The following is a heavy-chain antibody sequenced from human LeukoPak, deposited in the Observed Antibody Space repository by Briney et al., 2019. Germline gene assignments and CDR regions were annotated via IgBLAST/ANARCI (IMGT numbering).Heavy chain of an antibody. CDR3: ARESSTWHGWFDP. CDR2: IYYSGST. J-gene: IGHJ5*02. Sequence: SETLSLTCTVSGGSISSHYWSWIRQPPGKGLEWIGYIYYSGSTNYNPSLKSRVTISVDTSKNQFSLKLSSVTAADTAVYYCARESSTWHGWFDPWGQGTLVTVSS. V-gene: IGHV4-59*11. CDR1: GGSISSHY.